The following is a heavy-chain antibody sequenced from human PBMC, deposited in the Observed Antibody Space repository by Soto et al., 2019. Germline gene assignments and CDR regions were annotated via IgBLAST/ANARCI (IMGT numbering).Heavy chain of an antibody. CDR1: GGSISSSSYY. D-gene: IGHD3-22*01. J-gene: IGHJ4*02. V-gene: IGHV4-39*01. CDR3: AARRVYYDSSGYYGKSESDY. CDR2: IYYSGST. Sequence: QLQLQESGPGLVKPSETLSLTCTVSGGSISSSSYYWGWIRQPPGKGLEWIGSIYYSGSTYYNPSLKSRVTISVDTSKNQFSLKLSSVTAADTAVYYCAARRVYYDSSGYYGKSESDYWGQGTLVTVSS.